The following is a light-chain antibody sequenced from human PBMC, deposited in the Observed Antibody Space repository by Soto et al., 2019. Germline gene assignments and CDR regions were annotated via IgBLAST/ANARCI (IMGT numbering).Light chain of an antibody. CDR1: SSDVGGYNY. CDR2: DVS. CDR3: CSYAGSYTSWV. V-gene: IGLV2-11*01. Sequence: QYAMTQPRSVSGSPGQSVTVSCTGTSSDVGGYNYVSWYQQYSGKAPKLVIYDVSKRPSGVPDRFSGSKSDNTASLTISGLQAKDEADYYCCSYAGSYTSWVFGGGTKLTVL. J-gene: IGLJ3*02.